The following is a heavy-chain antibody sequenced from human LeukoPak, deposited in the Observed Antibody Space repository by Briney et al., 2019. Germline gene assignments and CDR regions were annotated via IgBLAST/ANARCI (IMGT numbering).Heavy chain of an antibody. CDR2: ISGSGGST. D-gene: IGHD3-22*01. J-gene: IGHJ4*02. V-gene: IGHV3-23*01. Sequence: PGGSLRLSCAASGFTFSTYAINWVRQAPGKGLEWVSGISGSGGSTHYADSVTGRFTISRDNSKNTLYSQMNSLRAEDTAVYYCAKGGRFTMIVTYFDYWGQGTLVTVSS. CDR1: GFTFSTYA. CDR3: AKGGRFTMIVTYFDY.